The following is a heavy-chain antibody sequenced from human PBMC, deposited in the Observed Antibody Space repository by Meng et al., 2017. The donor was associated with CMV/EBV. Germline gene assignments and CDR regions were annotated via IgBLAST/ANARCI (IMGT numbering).Heavy chain of an antibody. Sequence: ASVKVSRKASGYTFTSYDINWVRQATGQGLEWMGWMNPNSGNTGYAQKFQGRVTITRNTSISTAYMELSSLRSEDTAVYYCARDGGGYCSSTSCQDPYYYYGMDVWGQGTTVTVSS. V-gene: IGHV1-8*03. CDR1: GYTFTSYD. J-gene: IGHJ6*02. D-gene: IGHD2-2*01. CDR3: ARDGGGYCSSTSCQDPYYYYGMDV. CDR2: MNPNSGNT.